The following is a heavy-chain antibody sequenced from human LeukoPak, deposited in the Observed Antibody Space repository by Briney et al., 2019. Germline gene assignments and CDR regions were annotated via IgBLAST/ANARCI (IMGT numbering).Heavy chain of an antibody. CDR2: LNASSGNT. V-gene: IGHV1-18*01. J-gene: IGHJ4*02. D-gene: IGHD1-26*01. Sequence: ASVKVSCKSSGDTFNSDRFRWVRQAPGHEFEWMGMLNASSGNTKNAQKFQGRVFLTIDTSTSTAYMELNSLRSDDTAVYYCGKGADSWTPFDNWGQGSLVTVSS. CDR3: GKGADSWTPFDN. CDR1: GDTFNSDR.